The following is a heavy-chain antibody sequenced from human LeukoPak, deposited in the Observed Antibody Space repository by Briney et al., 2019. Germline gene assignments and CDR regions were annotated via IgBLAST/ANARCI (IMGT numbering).Heavy chain of an antibody. CDR1: GGSISSGSYY. CDR2: IYTSGST. V-gene: IGHV4-61*02. CDR3: ASGNYDFWSGSRGSTLDY. D-gene: IGHD3-3*01. Sequence: SETLSLTCTVSGGSISSGSYYWSWIRQPAGKELEWIGRIYTSGSTNYNPSLKSRVTISVDTSKNQFSLKLSSVTAADTAVYYCASGNYDFWSGSRGSTLDYWGQGTLVTVSS. J-gene: IGHJ4*02.